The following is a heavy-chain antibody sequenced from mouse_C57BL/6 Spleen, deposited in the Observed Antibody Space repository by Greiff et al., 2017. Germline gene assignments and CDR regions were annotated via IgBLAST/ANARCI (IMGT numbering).Heavy chain of an antibody. D-gene: IGHD1-1*01. Sequence: EVMLVESGEGLVKPGGSLKLSCAASGFTFSSYAMSWVRQTPEKRLEWVAYISSGGDYIHYADTVKGRFTNSRDNARNTLYLQMSSLKSEDTAMYYCTRDLTTVVAPYAMDYWGQGTSVTVSS. J-gene: IGHJ4*01. CDR1: GFTFSSYA. CDR3: TRDLTTVVAPYAMDY. CDR2: ISSGGDYI. V-gene: IGHV5-9-1*02.